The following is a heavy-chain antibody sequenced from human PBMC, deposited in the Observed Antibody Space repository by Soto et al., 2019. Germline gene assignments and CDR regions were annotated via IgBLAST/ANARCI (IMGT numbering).Heavy chain of an antibody. CDR3: ARDVRYCTNGVCYSPYYYGSGSYPDAFDI. D-gene: IGHD2-8*01. J-gene: IGHJ3*02. Sequence: EVQLVESGGGLVQPGGSLRLSCAASGFTFSSYSMNWVRQAPGKGLEWVSYISSSSSTIYYADSVKGRFTISRDYAKNSLYLQMNSLRDEDTAVYYCARDVRYCTNGVCYSPYYYGSGSYPDAFDIWGQGTMVTVSS. V-gene: IGHV3-48*02. CDR1: GFTFSSYS. CDR2: ISSSSSTI.